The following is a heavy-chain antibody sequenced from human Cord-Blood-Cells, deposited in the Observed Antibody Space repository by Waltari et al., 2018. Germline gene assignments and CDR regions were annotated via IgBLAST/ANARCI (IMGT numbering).Heavy chain of an antibody. D-gene: IGHD3-22*01. J-gene: IGHJ3*02. V-gene: IGHV4-34*01. CDR3: ARVWDYYDSSGYREFDAFDI. CDR1: GGSFSGYY. CDR2: INHRGST. Sequence: QVQLQQWGAGLLKPSETLSLTCAVHGGSFSGYYSRWIRQPPGQGLEWIGEINHRGSTNYNPSLKSRVTISVDTSKNQFSLKLSSVTAADTAVYYCARVWDYYDSSGYREFDAFDIWGQGTMVTVSS.